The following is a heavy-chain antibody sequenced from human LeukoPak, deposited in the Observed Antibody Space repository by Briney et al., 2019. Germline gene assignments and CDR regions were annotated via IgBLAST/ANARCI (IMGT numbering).Heavy chain of an antibody. Sequence: PGGSLRLSCAASGFTVSSNYMSWVRQAPGEGLEWVSVTYSGGRTYYADSVRGRFTISRDNSRNALYLQLSRLRVDDTAFYYCPKPLLTPGNWGPGTLVTVSS. CDR2: TYSGGRT. V-gene: IGHV3-53*01. J-gene: IGHJ4*02. D-gene: IGHD4-23*01. CDR1: GFTVSSNY. CDR3: PKPLLTPGN.